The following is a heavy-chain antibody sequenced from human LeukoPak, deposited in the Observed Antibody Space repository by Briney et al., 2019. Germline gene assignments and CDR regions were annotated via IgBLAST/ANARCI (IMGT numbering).Heavy chain of an antibody. J-gene: IGHJ6*03. D-gene: IGHD3-3*01. CDR2: IYYSGST. Sequence: SETLSLTCTVSGGSISSYYWSWIRQPPGKGLEWIGYIYYSGSTNYNPSLKSRVTISVDTSKNQFSLKLSSVTAADTAVYYCARNVRFLEWDYYYMDVWGEGTTVTVSS. CDR1: GGSISSYY. V-gene: IGHV4-59*01. CDR3: ARNVRFLEWDYYYMDV.